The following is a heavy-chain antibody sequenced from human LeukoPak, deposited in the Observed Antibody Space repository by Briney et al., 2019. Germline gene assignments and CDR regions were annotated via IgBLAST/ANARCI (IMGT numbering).Heavy chain of an antibody. CDR3: AGDEFTAAAGTIIGTL. D-gene: IGHD6-13*01. CDR1: GYTFTSYY. J-gene: IGHJ4*02. CDR2: INPSGGST. V-gene: IGHV1-46*01. Sequence: GASVKVSCKASGYTFTSYYMHWVRQAPGQGLEWMGIINPSGGSTSYAQKFQGRVTMTRDTSTSTVYMELSSLRSEDTAVYYCAGDEFTAAAGTIIGTLWGQGTLVTVSS.